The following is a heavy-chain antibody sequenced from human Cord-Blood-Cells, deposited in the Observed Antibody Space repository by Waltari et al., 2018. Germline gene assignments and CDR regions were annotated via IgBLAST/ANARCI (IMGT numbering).Heavy chain of an antibody. CDR2: ISSSSSYI. V-gene: IGHV3-21*01. Sequence: EVQLVESGGGLVKPVGSLRLSCAASGFPFSSYSMNWVRQAPGKGLEWVSSISSSSSYIYYADSVKGRFTISRDNAKNSLYLQMNSLRAEDTAVYYCARDRISNGGVVDYWGQGTLVTVSS. J-gene: IGHJ4*02. CDR1: GFPFSSYS. D-gene: IGHD2-8*02. CDR3: ARDRISNGGVVDY.